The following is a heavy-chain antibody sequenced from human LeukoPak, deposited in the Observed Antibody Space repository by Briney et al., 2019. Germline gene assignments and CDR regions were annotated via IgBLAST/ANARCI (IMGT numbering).Heavy chain of an antibody. CDR2: INPNSGGT. Sequence: ASVKVSCKASGYTFTGYYMHWVRQAPGQGLEWMGWINPNSGGTNYAQKFQGRVTMTRDTSISTAYMELSRLRSDDTAVYYCARGGGRDYYDSSGYDAFDIWGQGTMVTVSS. V-gene: IGHV1-2*02. J-gene: IGHJ3*02. D-gene: IGHD3-22*01. CDR1: GYTFTGYY. CDR3: ARGGGRDYYDSSGYDAFDI.